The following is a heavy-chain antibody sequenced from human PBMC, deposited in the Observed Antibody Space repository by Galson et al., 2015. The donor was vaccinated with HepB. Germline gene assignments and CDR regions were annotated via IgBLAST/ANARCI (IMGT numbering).Heavy chain of an antibody. CDR3: ALSFTVTTVFDY. D-gene: IGHD4-17*01. J-gene: IGHJ4*02. Sequence: SLRLSCAASGLIFSNYYFHWVRQAPGKGLEWVSLISYDGSDTYYADSVKGRFTISRDNSENTLYLQMNNLRVEDTAHYYCALSFTVTTVFDYWGQGTLVTVSS. V-gene: IGHV3-30*03. CDR2: ISYDGSDT. CDR1: GLIFSNYY.